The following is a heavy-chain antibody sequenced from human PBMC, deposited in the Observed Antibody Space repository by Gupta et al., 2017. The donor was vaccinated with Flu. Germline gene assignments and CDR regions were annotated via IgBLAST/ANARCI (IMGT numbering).Heavy chain of an antibody. CDR2: IIPIFGTA. D-gene: IGHD6-13*01. Sequence: WMGGIIPIFGTANYAQKFQGRVTITADKSTSTAYMELSSLRSEDTAVYYCARVFGVGIAAPQGGYYYYGMDVWGQGTTVTVSS. V-gene: IGHV1-69*06. J-gene: IGHJ6*02. CDR3: ARVFGVGIAAPQGGYYYYGMDV.